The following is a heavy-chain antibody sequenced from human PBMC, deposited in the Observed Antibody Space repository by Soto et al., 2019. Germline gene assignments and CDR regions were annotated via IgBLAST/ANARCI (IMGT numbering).Heavy chain of an antibody. CDR1: GGTFSSYA. CDR3: ARGGYYDILTGWSGWLSKTYYYYYGMDV. V-gene: IGHV1-69*13. D-gene: IGHD3-9*01. Sequence: GASVKVSCKASGGTFSSYAISWVRQAPGQGLEWMGGIIPIFGTANYAQKFQGRVTITADESTSTAYMELSSRRSEDTAVYYCARGGYYDILTGWSGWLSKTYYYYYGMDVWGQGTTVTVSS. CDR2: IIPIFGTA. J-gene: IGHJ6*02.